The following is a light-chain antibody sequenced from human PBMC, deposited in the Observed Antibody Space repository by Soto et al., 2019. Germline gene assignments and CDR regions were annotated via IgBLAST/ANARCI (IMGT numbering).Light chain of an antibody. J-gene: IGKJ1*01. CDR2: DAS. Sequence: ESLLTQSAATLSLSPGERSTLSCRASQSVSSYLAWYQQKPGQAPRLLIYDASNRATGIPARFSGSGSGTDFTLTISSLEPEDFAVYYCQQRSNWLWTFGQGTKVDIK. CDR3: QQRSNWLWT. V-gene: IGKV3-11*01. CDR1: QSVSSY.